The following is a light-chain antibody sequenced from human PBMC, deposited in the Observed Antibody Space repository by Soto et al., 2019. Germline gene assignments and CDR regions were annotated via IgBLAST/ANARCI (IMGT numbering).Light chain of an antibody. CDR1: QSVSSN. V-gene: IGKV3-15*01. CDR2: DAS. CDR3: QQYNKWPWT. Sequence: EIVLTQSPGTLSLSPGERATLSCRASQSVSSNNLAWYQQKPGQAPRLLIYDASNRATGIPARFSGTGSGTEFTLTISSLQSEDFAVYYCQQYNKWPWTFGQGTKVDIK. J-gene: IGKJ1*01.